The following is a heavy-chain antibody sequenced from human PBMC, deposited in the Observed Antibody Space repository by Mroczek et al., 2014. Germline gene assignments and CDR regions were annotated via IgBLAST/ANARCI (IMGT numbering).Heavy chain of an antibody. D-gene: IGHD2-15*01. V-gene: IGHV1-18*01. CDR2: ISAYNGNT. Sequence: GARGRRSRGPRVTSLTVSRTLTSYGISWVRQAPGQGLEWMGWISAYNGNTNYAQKLQGRVTMTTDTSTSTAYMELRSLRSDDTAVYYCARDLCSGGSCYPRPPDDAFDIWGQGTMVTVSS. J-gene: IGHJ3*02. CDR3: ARDLCSGGSCYPRPPDDAFDI. CDR1: RTLTSYG.